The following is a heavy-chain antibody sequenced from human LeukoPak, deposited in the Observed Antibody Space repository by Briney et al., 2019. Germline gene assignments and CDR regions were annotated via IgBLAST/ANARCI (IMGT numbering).Heavy chain of an antibody. V-gene: IGHV3-30*02. CDR1: GFTFSSYG. J-gene: IGHJ3*02. CDR3: AKDIRYNDAFDI. Sequence: GGSLRLSCAASGFTFSSYGMHWVRQAPGKGLEWVAFIRYDGSNKYYADSVKGRFTISRDNAKNSLYLQMNSLRAEDMALYYCAKDIRYNDAFDIWGQGTMVTVSS. D-gene: IGHD1-1*01. CDR2: IRYDGSNK.